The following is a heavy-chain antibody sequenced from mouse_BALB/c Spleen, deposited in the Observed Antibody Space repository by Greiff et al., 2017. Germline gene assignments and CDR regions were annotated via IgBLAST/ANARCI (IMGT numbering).Heavy chain of an antibody. V-gene: IGHV2-2*02. CDR3: ARRESTTAPYAMDY. Sequence: VQLQQSGPGLVQPSQSLSITCTVSGFSLTSYGVHWVRQSPGKGLEWLGAIWSGGSTDYNAAFISRLSISKDNSKSQVFFKMNSLQANDTAIYYCARRESTTAPYAMDYWGQGTSVTVSS. CDR2: IWSGGST. D-gene: IGHD1-2*01. CDR1: GFSLTSYG. J-gene: IGHJ4*01.